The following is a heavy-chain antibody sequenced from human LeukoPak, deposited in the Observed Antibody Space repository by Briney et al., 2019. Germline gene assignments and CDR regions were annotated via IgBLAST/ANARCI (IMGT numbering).Heavy chain of an antibody. Sequence: PSETLSLTCAVYGGSFSGYYWSWIRQPPGKGLEWVGEINHSGSTNYNPSLKSRVTTSVDTSKNQFSLKLSSVTAADTAVYYCATLPKRAYNWFDPWGQGTLVTVSS. CDR3: ATLPKRAYNWFDP. V-gene: IGHV4-34*01. J-gene: IGHJ5*02. CDR1: GGSFSGYY. CDR2: INHSGST.